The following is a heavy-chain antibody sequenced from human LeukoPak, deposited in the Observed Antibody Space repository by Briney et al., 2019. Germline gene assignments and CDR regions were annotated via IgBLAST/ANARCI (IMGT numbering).Heavy chain of an antibody. CDR3: AREGGNGWYSGWFDP. V-gene: IGHV3-7*01. D-gene: IGHD6-19*01. J-gene: IGHJ5*02. CDR1: VFTYVDYG. CDR2: IKKDGSEK. Sequence: GGSLRLSCAATVFTYVDYGMRWVRQAPGKGLEWVANIKKDGSEKKYADSVKGRFTISRDNADNLLFLQMISLRAEDTAIYYCAREGGNGWYSGWFDPWGQGTLVAVSS.